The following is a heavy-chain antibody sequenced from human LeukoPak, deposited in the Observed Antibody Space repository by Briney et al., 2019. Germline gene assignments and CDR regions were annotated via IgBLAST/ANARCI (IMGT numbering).Heavy chain of an antibody. Sequence: SETLSLTCTVSGGSISSYYWSWIRQPPGKGLEWIGYIYYSGSTNYNPSLKSRVTISVDTSKNQFSLKLSSVTAADTAVYYCAREMTLGAFDIWGQGTMVTVSS. CDR3: AREMTLGAFDI. CDR2: IYYSGST. CDR1: GGSISSYY. D-gene: IGHD1-26*01. J-gene: IGHJ3*02. V-gene: IGHV4-59*01.